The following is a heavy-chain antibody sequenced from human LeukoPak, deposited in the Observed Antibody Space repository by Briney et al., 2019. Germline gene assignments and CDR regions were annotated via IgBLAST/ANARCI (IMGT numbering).Heavy chain of an antibody. V-gene: IGHV3-21*06. CDR2: IASDTTYM. Sequence: GGSLRLSCEASGFTFETYTVNWVRQAPGKGLEWVSSIASDTTYMKYADSVKGRFTVSRDNAKNSVFLEMKSLRADDTATYFCARDYYDSSASATFDYWGRGTLVTVSS. D-gene: IGHD3-22*01. CDR3: ARDYYDSSASATFDY. CDR1: GFTFETYT. J-gene: IGHJ4*02.